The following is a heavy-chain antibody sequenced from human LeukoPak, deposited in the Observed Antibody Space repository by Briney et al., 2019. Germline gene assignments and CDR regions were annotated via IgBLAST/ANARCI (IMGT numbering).Heavy chain of an antibody. CDR1: GFIFGDYA. CDR3: SRERAGVFQY. Sequence: GGSLRLSCTTSGFIFGDYAMSRVRQAPGKGLEWVSLIRGRVYGATTEYAASVKGRFAMSRDDSKSIAYLQMNSLKSEDTAMYYCSRERAGVFQYWGQGILVTVSS. J-gene: IGHJ4*02. V-gene: IGHV3-49*04. CDR2: IRGRVYGATT.